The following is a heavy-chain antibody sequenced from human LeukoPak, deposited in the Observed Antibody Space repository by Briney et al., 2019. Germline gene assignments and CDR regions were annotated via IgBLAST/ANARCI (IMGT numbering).Heavy chain of an antibody. J-gene: IGHJ4*02. V-gene: IGHV3-23*01. CDR1: GFTFSSYA. CDR2: ISGSGGST. D-gene: IGHD4-11*01. CDR3: AKDPAAYSNYLSGFDY. Sequence: GGSLRLSCAASGFTFSSYAMSWVRQAPGKGLEWVSAISGSGGSTYYADSVKGRFTISRVNSKNTLYLQMNSLRAEDTAVYYCAKDPAAYSNYLSGFDYWGQGTLVTVSS.